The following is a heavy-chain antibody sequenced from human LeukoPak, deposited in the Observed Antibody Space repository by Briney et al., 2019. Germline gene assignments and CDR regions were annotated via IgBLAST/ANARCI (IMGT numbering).Heavy chain of an antibody. CDR3: ARGGPYYYDSSGYGY. CDR2: IYYSGST. J-gene: IGHJ4*02. CDR1: GGSISSSSYY. V-gene: IGHV4-39*01. D-gene: IGHD3-22*01. Sequence: SETLSLTCTVSGGSISSSSYYWGWIRQPPGKGLEWIGSIYYSGSTYYNPFLKSRVTISVDTSKNQFSLKLSSVTAADTAVYYCARGGPYYYDSSGYGYWGQGTLVTVSS.